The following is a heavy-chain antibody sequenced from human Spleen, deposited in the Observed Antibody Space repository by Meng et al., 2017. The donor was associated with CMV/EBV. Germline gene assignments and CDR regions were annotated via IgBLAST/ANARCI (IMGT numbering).Heavy chain of an antibody. CDR3: ARGGSIGYYHGMDV. J-gene: IGHJ6*02. Sequence: ASVKVSCKTSGYTFTSYGITWVRQAPGQGLEWMGWISSYNGNTNYAQKLQGRVTMTTDTSTSTAYMELRSLRSDDTAGYYCARGGSIGYYHGMDVWGQGTTVTVSS. V-gene: IGHV1-18*01. D-gene: IGHD2/OR15-2a*01. CDR2: ISSYNGNT. CDR1: GYTFTSYG.